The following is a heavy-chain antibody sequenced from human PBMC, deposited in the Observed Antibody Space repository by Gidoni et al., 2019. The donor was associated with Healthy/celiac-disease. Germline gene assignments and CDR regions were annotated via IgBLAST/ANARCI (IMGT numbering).Heavy chain of an antibody. CDR2: IWYDGSNK. CDR1: GFTFSSYG. J-gene: IGHJ6*02. V-gene: IGHV3-33*01. Sequence: QVQLVESGGGVVQPGRSLRLSCAASGFTFSSYGMPWFRQAPGKGLEWVAVIWYDGSNKYYADSVKGRFTISRDNSKNTLYLQMNSLRAEDTAVYYCARDPIAARPTGYYYYYGMDVWGQGTTVTVSS. CDR3: ARDPIAARPTGYYYYYGMDV. D-gene: IGHD6-6*01.